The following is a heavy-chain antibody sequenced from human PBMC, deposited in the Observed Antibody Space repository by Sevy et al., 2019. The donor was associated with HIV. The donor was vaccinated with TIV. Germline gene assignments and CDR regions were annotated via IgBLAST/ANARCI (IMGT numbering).Heavy chain of an antibody. CDR2: ISYDGRNK. CDR1: GFTFSSYA. CDR3: ARGPVPIAAAGTYFDY. J-gene: IGHJ4*02. D-gene: IGHD6-13*01. Sequence: GGSLRLSCTASGFTFSSYAMHWVRQAPGKGLEWVALISYDGRNKYYADSVKGRFTISRDNSKNTMYLQMNSLRAEDTAMYYCARGPVPIAAAGTYFDYWGQATLVTVSS. V-gene: IGHV3-30*04.